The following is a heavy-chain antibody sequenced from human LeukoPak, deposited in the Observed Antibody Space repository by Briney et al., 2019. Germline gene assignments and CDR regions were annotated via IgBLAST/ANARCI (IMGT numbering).Heavy chain of an antibody. Sequence: SETLSLTCAVYGGSFSGYYWSWIRQPPGKGLEWIGEINHSGSTNYNPSLKSRVTISVDTSKNRFSLKLSSVTAADTAVYYCARGSSFKSGYYYDSSGHYNWFDPWGQGTLVTVSS. CDR1: GGSFSGYY. V-gene: IGHV4-34*01. J-gene: IGHJ5*02. D-gene: IGHD3-22*01. CDR2: INHSGST. CDR3: ARGSSFKSGYYYDSSGHYNWFDP.